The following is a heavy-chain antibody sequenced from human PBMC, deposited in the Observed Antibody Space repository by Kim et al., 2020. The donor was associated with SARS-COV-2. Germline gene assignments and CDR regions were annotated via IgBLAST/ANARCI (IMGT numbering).Heavy chain of an antibody. CDR2: IYPGDSDT. CDR3: ARLNRGRGYSYGYSRWYGMDV. J-gene: IGHJ6*02. CDR1: GYSFTSYW. Sequence: GESLKISCKGSGYSFTSYWIGWVRQMPGKGLEWMGIIYPGDSDTRYSPSFQGQVTISADKSISTAYLQWSSLKASDTAMYYCARLNRGRGYSYGYSRWYGMDVWGQGTTVTVSS. V-gene: IGHV5-51*01. D-gene: IGHD5-18*01.